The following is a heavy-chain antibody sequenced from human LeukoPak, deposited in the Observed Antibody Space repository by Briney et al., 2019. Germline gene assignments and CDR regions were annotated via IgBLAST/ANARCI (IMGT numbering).Heavy chain of an antibody. V-gene: IGHV4-59*08. Sequence: SETLSLTCTVSGGSMNNYYWGWIRHFPGKGLEWIGYIYYTGAASYNPSLKSRVTISVDTSKNQFSLKLSSVTAADTAVYYCAIRVNFAIDYWGQGTLVTVSS. CDR1: GGSMNNYY. CDR2: IYYTGAA. D-gene: IGHD1-7*01. CDR3: AIRVNFAIDY. J-gene: IGHJ4*02.